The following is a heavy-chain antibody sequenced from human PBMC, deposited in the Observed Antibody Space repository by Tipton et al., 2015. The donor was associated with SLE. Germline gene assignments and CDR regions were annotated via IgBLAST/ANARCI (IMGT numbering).Heavy chain of an antibody. CDR2: IYYSGST. D-gene: IGHD4-23*01. J-gene: IGHJ5*02. Sequence: TLSLTCTVSGGSISSYYWSWIRQPPGKGLEWIGYIYYSGSTNYNPSLKSRVTISVDTSKNRFSLKLSSVTAADTAVYYCARTFPYGGFDPWGQGTLVTVSS. CDR3: ARTFPYGGFDP. CDR1: GGSISSYY. V-gene: IGHV4-59*12.